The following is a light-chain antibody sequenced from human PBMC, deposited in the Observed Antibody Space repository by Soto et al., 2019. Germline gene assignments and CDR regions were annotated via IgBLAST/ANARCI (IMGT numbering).Light chain of an antibody. CDR1: QSVSSSY. Sequence: EIVLTQSPGTLSLSPGERATLSCRASQSVSSSYLAWYQQKPCQAPRLLIYGASSRATGIPDRFSGSGSGTDITLTISRLEPEDFAVYYCQQYGSSPWTFGQGTKVEIK. CDR3: QQYGSSPWT. V-gene: IGKV3-20*01. CDR2: GAS. J-gene: IGKJ1*01.